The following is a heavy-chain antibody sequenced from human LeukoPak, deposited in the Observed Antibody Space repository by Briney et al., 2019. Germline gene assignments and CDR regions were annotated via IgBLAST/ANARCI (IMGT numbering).Heavy chain of an antibody. Sequence: GGSLRLSCAASGFTFSSYSMNWVRQAPGKGLEWVSYISSSSSTIYYADSVKGRFTISRDNAKNSLYLQMNSLRAEDTAVYYCASFGYLDYWDQGTLVTVSS. CDR3: ASFGYLDY. V-gene: IGHV3-48*01. J-gene: IGHJ4*02. CDR1: GFTFSSYS. D-gene: IGHD3-10*01. CDR2: ISSSSSTI.